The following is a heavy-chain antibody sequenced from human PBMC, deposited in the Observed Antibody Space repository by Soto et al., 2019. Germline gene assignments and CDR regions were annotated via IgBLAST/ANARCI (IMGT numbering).Heavy chain of an antibody. D-gene: IGHD3-22*01. J-gene: IGHJ6*02. CDR2: ISSSSSYI. Sequence: GGSLLLSCAASGFTFSSYSMNWVRQAPGKGLEWVSSISSSSSYIYYADSVKGRFTISRDNAKNSLYLQMNSLRAEDTAVYYCARDYYYDSSGYYLAGTTYYYYGMDVWGQGTTVTVSS. V-gene: IGHV3-21*01. CDR3: ARDYYYDSSGYYLAGTTYYYYGMDV. CDR1: GFTFSSYS.